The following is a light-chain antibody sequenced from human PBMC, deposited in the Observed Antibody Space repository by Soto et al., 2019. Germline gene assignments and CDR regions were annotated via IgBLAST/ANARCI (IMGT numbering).Light chain of an antibody. CDR3: QQDYRSQYT. CDR1: QSVLYSSNNKNY. CDR2: WAS. J-gene: IGKJ2*01. V-gene: IGKV4-1*01. Sequence: DIVMTQSPDSLAVSLGERATINCKSSQSVLYSSNNKNYLAWYQQKPGQPPKLLIYWASTRESGVPDRFSGSGSGTDFTLTSSSLQAEDAAVYYCQQDYRSQYTCGQGTKLEIQ.